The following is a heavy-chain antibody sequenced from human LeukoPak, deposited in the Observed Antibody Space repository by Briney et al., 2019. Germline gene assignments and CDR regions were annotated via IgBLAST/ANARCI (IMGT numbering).Heavy chain of an antibody. V-gene: IGHV3-23*01. Sequence: GGSLRLSCAASGFTFSSYAMSWVRQAPGKGLEWVSAISGSGGSTYYADSVKGRFTISRDNSKNTLYLQMNSLRAEDTAVYYCAKDRLSDRYCSSTSCTLGYWGQGTLVTVSS. CDR3: AKDRLSDRYCSSTSCTLGY. CDR1: GFTFSSYA. J-gene: IGHJ4*02. D-gene: IGHD2-2*01. CDR2: ISGSGGST.